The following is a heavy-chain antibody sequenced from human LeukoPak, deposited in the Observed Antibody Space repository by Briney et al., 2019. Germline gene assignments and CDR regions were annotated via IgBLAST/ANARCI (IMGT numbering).Heavy chain of an antibody. CDR1: GYSISSGYY. D-gene: IGHD2-2*01. V-gene: IGHV4-38-2*02. Sequence: PSETLSLTCAVSGYSISSGYYWGWIRQPPGKGLEWIGSIYHSGSTYYNPSLKSRVTISVDTSKNQFSLKLSSVTAADTAVYYCARDMPYNWFDPWGQGTLVTVSS. J-gene: IGHJ5*02. CDR3: ARDMPYNWFDP. CDR2: IYHSGST.